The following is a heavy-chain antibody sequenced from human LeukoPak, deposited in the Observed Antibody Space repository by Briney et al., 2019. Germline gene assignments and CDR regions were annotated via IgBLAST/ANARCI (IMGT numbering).Heavy chain of an antibody. J-gene: IGHJ4*02. V-gene: IGHV1-2*02. Sequence: GASVKVSCKASGYTFTGYYMHWVRQAPGQGLEWMGWINPNSGGTNYAQKFQGRVTMTRDTSISTAYMELSRLRSDDTAVYHCARTLYYDFWMFDYWGQGTLVTVSS. CDR2: INPNSGGT. CDR1: GYTFTGYY. D-gene: IGHD3-3*01. CDR3: ARTLYYDFWMFDY.